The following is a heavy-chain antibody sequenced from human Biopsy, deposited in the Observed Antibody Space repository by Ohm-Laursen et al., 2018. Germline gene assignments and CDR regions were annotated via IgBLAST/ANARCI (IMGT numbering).Heavy chain of an antibody. CDR3: ARDFNYDGGGSFNFDY. D-gene: IGHD3-22*01. V-gene: IGHV1-8*01. J-gene: IGHJ4*02. CDR2: MNPNSGNT. CDR1: GYTFTNYN. Sequence: SVKVSCKASGYTFTNYNVNWVRQATGQGLEWMGWMNPNSGNTGYAQKFQGRVTMTRNTSISTAYMELSSLTSIDTAVYYCARDFNYDGGGSFNFDYWGQETLVTVSS.